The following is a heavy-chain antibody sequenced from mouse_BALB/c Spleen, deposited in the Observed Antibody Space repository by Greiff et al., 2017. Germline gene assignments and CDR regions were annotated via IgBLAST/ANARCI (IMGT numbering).Heavy chain of an antibody. D-gene: IGHD2-3*01. V-gene: IGHV1-9*01. J-gene: IGHJ1*01. CDR3: ARSRDGYYGYFDV. CDR1: GYTFSSYW. CDR2: ILPGSGST. Sequence: VQRVESGAELMKPGASVKISCKATGYTFSSYWIEWVKQRPGHGLEWIGEILPGSGSTNYNEKFKGKATFTADTSSNTAYMQLSSLTSEDSAVYYCARSRDGYYGYFDVWGAGTTVTVSS.